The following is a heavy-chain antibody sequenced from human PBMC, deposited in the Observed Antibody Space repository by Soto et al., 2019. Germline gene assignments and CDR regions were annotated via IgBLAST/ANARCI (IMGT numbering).Heavy chain of an antibody. J-gene: IGHJ4*02. D-gene: IGHD3-10*01. CDR2: INPYNGNT. CDR3: ARDWLGIDY. V-gene: IGHV1-18*01. Sequence: QVQLVQSGAEVKKPGASVKVSCKASGYTFTSYGISWVRQAPGQGLEWMGWINPYNGNTNYAQKLQGRVTMTTDTSTNAAYMELRPLRSDDTAVYSCARDWLGIDYWGQGTLVTVSS. CDR1: GYTFTSYG.